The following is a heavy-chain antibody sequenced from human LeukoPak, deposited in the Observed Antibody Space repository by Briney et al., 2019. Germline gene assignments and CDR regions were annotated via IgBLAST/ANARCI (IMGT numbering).Heavy chain of an antibody. D-gene: IGHD3-10*01. V-gene: IGHV4-31*03. CDR2: IYYTGSV. CDR3: ARDHSYYFGSQTSTLDV. J-gene: IGHJ6*02. CDR1: GASISTGGFY. Sequence: PSETLSLTCTVSGASISTGGFYWTWIRQPPGEGLEWIGYIYYTGSVDYNASLKSRLTISLDTSKNRFSLKLNSVTAADTAVYYCARDHSYYFGSQTSTLDVWGRGTAVTVSS.